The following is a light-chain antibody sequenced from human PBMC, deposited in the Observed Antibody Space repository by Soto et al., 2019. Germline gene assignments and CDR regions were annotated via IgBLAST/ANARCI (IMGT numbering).Light chain of an antibody. J-gene: IGKJ2*03. CDR1: QSISTN. CDR2: GAS. V-gene: IGKV1-39*01. CDR3: QQSYITLYS. Sequence: DIQMTQSPSSLSASVGDRVTITCRASQSISTNLSWYQKKPEKAPKLLISGASSLQSGVPSRFSGSGSGTDFSLTISSLQPEDFAIYFCQQSYITLYSFGQGTNLEIK.